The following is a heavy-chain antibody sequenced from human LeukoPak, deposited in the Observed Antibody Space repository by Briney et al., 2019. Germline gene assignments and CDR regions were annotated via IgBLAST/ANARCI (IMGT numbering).Heavy chain of an antibody. V-gene: IGHV4-59*01. CDR2: IYSSGST. CDR3: ARGGRGSGTYYPSHLYYYYGMDV. D-gene: IGHD3-10*01. J-gene: IGHJ6*04. CDR1: GGSISSYY. Sequence: SETLSLTCTASGGSISSYYWSWIRQPPGKGLEWIGYIYSSGSTNYNPSLKSRVTISVDTSKNQFSLKLTSVTAADTALYFCARGGRGSGTYYPSHLYYYYGMDVWGKGTTVTVSS.